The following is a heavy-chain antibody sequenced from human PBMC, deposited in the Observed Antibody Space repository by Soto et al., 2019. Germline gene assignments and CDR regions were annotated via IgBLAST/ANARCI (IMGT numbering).Heavy chain of an antibody. CDR2: IYYSGST. V-gene: IGHV4-59*01. Sequence: SETLSLTCTVSGGSISSYYWSWIRQPPGKGLEWIGYIYYSGSTNYNPSLKSRVTISVDTSKNQFSLKLSPVTAADTAVYYCARGRYSSGWYRAFVYWGQGTLVTVSS. D-gene: IGHD6-19*01. CDR3: ARGRYSSGWYRAFVY. J-gene: IGHJ4*02. CDR1: GGSISSYY.